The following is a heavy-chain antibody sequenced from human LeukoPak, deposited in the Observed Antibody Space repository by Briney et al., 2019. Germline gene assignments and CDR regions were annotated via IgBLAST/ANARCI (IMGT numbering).Heavy chain of an antibody. CDR3: ARDDYGDYYFDY. V-gene: IGHV3-74*01. CDR2: IDSDGSNT. D-gene: IGHD4-17*01. J-gene: IGHJ4*02. CDR1: GFTFNNYW. Sequence: GGSLRLSCAASGFTFNNYWMHWVRQAPGKGLVWVSRIDSDGSNTNYADSVKGRFTVSRDNAKNTLYLRMNSLRAEDTAVYYCARDDYGDYYFDYWGQGTLVTVSS.